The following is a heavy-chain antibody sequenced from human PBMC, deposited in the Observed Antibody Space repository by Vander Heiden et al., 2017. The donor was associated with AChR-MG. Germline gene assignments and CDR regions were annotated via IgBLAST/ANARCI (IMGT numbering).Heavy chain of an antibody. CDR1: GYTFTGYY. Sequence: QVQLVQSGAEVKKPGASVKVSCKASGYTFTGYYMHWVRQAPGQGLEWMGWINPNSGGTNYAQKVQGRVTMTRDTSISTAYMELSRMRSDDTAVYYCAREGRQLWSRWFDPWGQGTLVTVSS. V-gene: IGHV1-2*02. CDR3: AREGRQLWSRWFDP. CDR2: INPNSGGT. D-gene: IGHD5-18*01. J-gene: IGHJ5*02.